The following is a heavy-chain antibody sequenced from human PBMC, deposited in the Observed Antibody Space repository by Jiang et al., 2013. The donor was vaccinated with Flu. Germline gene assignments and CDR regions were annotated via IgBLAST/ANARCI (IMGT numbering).Heavy chain of an antibody. CDR3: ARGRITGNWFDS. D-gene: IGHD1-14*01. V-gene: IGHV6-1*01. CDR1: GDSVSSTSAA. Sequence: GPGLVKPSQTLSLTCAISGDSVSSTSAAWSWIRQSPSRGLEWLGRTYYRSKWNIDEGISVKGRITIDPDTSKNQFSLRLNSVTPEDTAIYYCARGRITGNWFDS. CDR2: TYYRSKWNI. J-gene: IGHJ5*01.